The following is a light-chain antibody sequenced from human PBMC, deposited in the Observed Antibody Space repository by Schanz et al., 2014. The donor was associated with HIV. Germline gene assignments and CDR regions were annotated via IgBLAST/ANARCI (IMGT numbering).Light chain of an antibody. Sequence: EIVLTQSPGTLSLSPGERATLSCRASQSVSNNLAWYQLKPGQAPRLVIYGASTRATGIPARFSGSGSGTEFTLTISSLQSEDFASYYCLQDSSYPYTLGQGTKLDIK. CDR1: QSVSNN. CDR2: GAS. V-gene: IGKV3-15*01. CDR3: LQDSSYPYT. J-gene: IGKJ2*01.